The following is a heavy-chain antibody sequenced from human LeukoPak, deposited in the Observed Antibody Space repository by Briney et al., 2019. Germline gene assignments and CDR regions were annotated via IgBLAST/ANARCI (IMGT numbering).Heavy chain of an antibody. V-gene: IGHV1-69*05. CDR2: IIPIYGTA. D-gene: IGHD3-22*01. CDR1: GGTFSSYA. Sequence: SVKVSCKASGGTFSSYAISWVRQAPGQGLEWMGGIIPIYGTANYAQKFQGRVTITTDESTSTAYMELSSLRSEDTAVYYCARGYYYDSSGYSPFDYWGQGTLVTVSS. CDR3: ARGYYYDSSGYSPFDY. J-gene: IGHJ4*02.